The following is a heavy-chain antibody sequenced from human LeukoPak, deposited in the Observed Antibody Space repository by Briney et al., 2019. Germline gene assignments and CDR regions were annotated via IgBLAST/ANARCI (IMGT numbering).Heavy chain of an antibody. CDR1: GFTFSSYG. J-gene: IGHJ4*02. D-gene: IGHD4-17*01. CDR2: IWYDGSNK. CDR3: ARDQASAVTTFFDY. V-gene: IGHV3-33*01. Sequence: PGGSLRLSCAASGFTFSSYGMHWVRQAPGKGLEWVAVIWYDGSNKYYTDSVKGRFTISRDNSKNTLYLQMNSLRAEDTAVYYCARDQASAVTTFFDYWGQGTLVTVSS.